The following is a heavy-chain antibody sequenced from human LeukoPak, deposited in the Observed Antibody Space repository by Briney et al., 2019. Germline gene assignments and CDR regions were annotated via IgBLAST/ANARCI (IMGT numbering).Heavy chain of an antibody. CDR1: GFTFSSYW. V-gene: IGHV3-7*01. D-gene: IGHD3-9*01. CDR2: IKQDGSEK. Sequence: GGSLRLSCAASGFTFSSYWMSWVRQAPGKGLEWVANIKQDGSEKYYEDSVKGRFTISRDNAKNSLYLQMNSLRAEDTAVYYCARDLAILTGYYPYWGQGTLVTVSS. J-gene: IGHJ4*02. CDR3: ARDLAILTGYYPY.